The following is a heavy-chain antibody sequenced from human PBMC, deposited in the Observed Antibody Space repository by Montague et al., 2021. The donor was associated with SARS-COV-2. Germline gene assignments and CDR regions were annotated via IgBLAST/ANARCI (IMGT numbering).Heavy chain of an antibody. J-gene: IGHJ3*02. D-gene: IGHD6-19*01. V-gene: IGHV4-39*01. CDR2: IYYSGST. CDR1: GGSISSSSYY. CDR3: ARQENSSGWFKPDAFDI. Sequence: SETLSPTCTVSGGSISSSSYYWGWIRQPPGKGLEWIGSIYYSGSTYYNPSLKSRVTISVDTSKNQFSLKLSSVTAADTAVYYCARQENSSGWFKPDAFDIWGQGTRVTVS.